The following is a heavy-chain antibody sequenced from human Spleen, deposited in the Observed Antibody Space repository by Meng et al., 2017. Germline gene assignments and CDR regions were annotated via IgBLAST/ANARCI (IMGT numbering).Heavy chain of an antibody. CDR2: ISTSGNTI. V-gene: IGHV3-11*01. CDR1: GFTFSDYY. CDR3: ARGFNGGNSGAFGY. D-gene: IGHD4-23*01. Sequence: QVQLVESGGGLVKHGGYLRLSYEASGFTFSDYYMSWIRQAPGKGLEWISYISTSGNTIYYTDSVKGRFAISRDNAKNSLYMQMSSLRAEDTAVYYCARGFNGGNSGAFGYWGQGTLVTVSS. J-gene: IGHJ4*02.